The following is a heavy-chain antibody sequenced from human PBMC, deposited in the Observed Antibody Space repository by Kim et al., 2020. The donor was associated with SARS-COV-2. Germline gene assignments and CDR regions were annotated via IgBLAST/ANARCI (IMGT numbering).Heavy chain of an antibody. Sequence: SETLSLTCTVSGGSISSSSYYWGWIRQPPGKGLEWIGSIYYSGSTYYNPSLKSRVTISVDTSKNQFSLKLSSVTAADTAVYYCASLALGSMGPGGYWGQGTLVTVSS. D-gene: IGHD3-10*01. CDR2: IYYSGST. CDR3: ASLALGSMGPGGY. J-gene: IGHJ4*02. V-gene: IGHV4-39*01. CDR1: GGSISSSSYY.